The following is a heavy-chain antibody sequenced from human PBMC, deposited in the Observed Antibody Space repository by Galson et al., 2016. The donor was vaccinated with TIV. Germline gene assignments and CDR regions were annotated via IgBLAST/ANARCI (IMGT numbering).Heavy chain of an antibody. Sequence: SLRLSCAASGFTFDDYALHWVRQAPGKGLEWVSGISWNGGVVGYADSVKGRFTISRDNAKNSLYLKMNSLRTDDTAVYFCCKGSGDAPYYFYMDVWGEGTTVIVSS. CDR2: ISWNGGVV. V-gene: IGHV3-9*01. J-gene: IGHJ6*03. CDR1: GFTFDDYA. CDR3: CKGSGDAPYYFYMDV. D-gene: IGHD2-21*01.